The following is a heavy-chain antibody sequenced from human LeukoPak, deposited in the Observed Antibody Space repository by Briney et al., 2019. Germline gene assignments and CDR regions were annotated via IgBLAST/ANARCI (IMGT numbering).Heavy chain of an antibody. V-gene: IGHV4-39*01. J-gene: IGHJ5*02. CDR1: GGSFSSSSYY. D-gene: IGHD6-19*01. Sequence: SETLSLTCTVSGGSFSSSSYYWGWIRQPPGKGLEWIESIYYSGSTYYNPSLKSRVTISVDTSKNQFSLKLSSVTAADTAVYYCASLVVAVPGRTAGWFDPWGQGTLVTVSS. CDR2: IYYSGST. CDR3: ASLVVAVPGRTAGWFDP.